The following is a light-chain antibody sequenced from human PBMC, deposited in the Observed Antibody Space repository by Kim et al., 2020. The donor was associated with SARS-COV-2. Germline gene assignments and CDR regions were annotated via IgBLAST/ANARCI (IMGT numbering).Light chain of an antibody. CDR1: QSIHIW. CDR3: QQYDVHPET. CDR2: KAS. Sequence: ALVGDRVTISCRASQSIHIWLAWFQQKPGKAPRVLMYKASALESGVPSRFIGSGSGTEFTLTISSLQPDDSATYYCQQYDVHPETFGQGTKVDIK. V-gene: IGKV1-5*03. J-gene: IGKJ1*01.